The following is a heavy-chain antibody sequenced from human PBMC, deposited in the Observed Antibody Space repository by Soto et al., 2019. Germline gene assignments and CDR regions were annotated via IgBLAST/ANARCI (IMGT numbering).Heavy chain of an antibody. Sequence: SETLSLTCTVSGGSISSGGYYWSWIRQHPGKGLEWIGYIYYSGSTYYNPSLKSRATMSIDTAGNQFSLKVSSVTVADTAVYYCARDLDGLHDDTSGPFPRPGWGQGTLVTV. J-gene: IGHJ1*01. CDR2: IYYSGST. CDR1: GGSISSGGYY. CDR3: ARDLDGLHDDTSGPFPRPG. V-gene: IGHV4-30-4*08. D-gene: IGHD3-22*01.